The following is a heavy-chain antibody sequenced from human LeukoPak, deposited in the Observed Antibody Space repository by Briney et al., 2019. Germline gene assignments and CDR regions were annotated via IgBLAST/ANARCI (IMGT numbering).Heavy chain of an antibody. CDR1: GFTFSDYW. CDR2: IKEDGSEK. J-gene: IGHJ4*02. V-gene: IGHV3-7*03. CDR3: ARRYFDY. Sequence: GGSLRLSCAASGFTFSDYWMSWVRQAPGKGLEWVANIKEDGSEKYYVDSVKGRFTISRDNAKNSLNLQMSSLRAEDTAVYYCARRYFDYWGQGTLVTVSS.